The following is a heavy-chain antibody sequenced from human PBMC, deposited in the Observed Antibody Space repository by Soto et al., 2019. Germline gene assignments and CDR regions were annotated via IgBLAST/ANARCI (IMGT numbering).Heavy chain of an antibody. V-gene: IGHV3-21*01. D-gene: IGHD2-2*01. Sequence: AGGSLRLSCAASGFTFSSYSMNWVRQAPGKGLEWVSSISSSSSYIYYADSVKGRFTISRDNAKNSLYLQMNSLRAEDTAVYYCARVPDCSSTSCPRWGAFDIWGQGTMVTVSS. CDR1: GFTFSSYS. CDR3: ARVPDCSSTSCPRWGAFDI. CDR2: ISSSSSYI. J-gene: IGHJ3*02.